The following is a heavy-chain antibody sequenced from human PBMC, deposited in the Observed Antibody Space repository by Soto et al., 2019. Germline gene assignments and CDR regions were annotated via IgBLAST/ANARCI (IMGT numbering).Heavy chain of an antibody. CDR1: GGTFSTNA. Sequence: GASVKVSCKASGGTFSTNAISWVRQAPGQGLEWMGGIIPIFGTANYAQKFQGRVTITADESTSTAYMELSSLRSEDTAMYYCARQFDSDTSGYYYAYWGQGTLVTVSS. J-gene: IGHJ4*02. V-gene: IGHV1-69*13. CDR2: IIPIFGTA. D-gene: IGHD3-22*01. CDR3: ARQFDSDTSGYYYAY.